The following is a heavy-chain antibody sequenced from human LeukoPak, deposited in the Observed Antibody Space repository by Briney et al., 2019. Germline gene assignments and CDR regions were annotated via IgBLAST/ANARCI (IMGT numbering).Heavy chain of an antibody. CDR3: VRAGELDY. D-gene: IGHD7-27*01. CDR2: INPKSGGT. CDR1: GYTFTDYY. J-gene: IGHJ4*02. Sequence: ASVKVSCKASGYTFTDYYMNWVRQAPGQGLEWMGWINPKSGGTKYAQKFQGRVTMTRDTSITTAYMELTILSADDTAVFYCVRAGELDYWGQGTLVTVSS. V-gene: IGHV1-2*02.